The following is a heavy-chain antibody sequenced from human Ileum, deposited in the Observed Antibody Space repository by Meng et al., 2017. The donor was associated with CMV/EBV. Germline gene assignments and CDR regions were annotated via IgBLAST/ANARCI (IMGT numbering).Heavy chain of an antibody. J-gene: IGHJ6*02. D-gene: IGHD2-2*01. Sequence: GESLKISCAASGFTFSTYSMSWVRQAPGKGLVWVANIKQDGSEKYYVDSVKGRFTISRDNAKNSLYLKMNSLRDEDTAVYYCAREGCSSTSCYYYYYGMDVWGQGTTVTVSS. CDR3: AREGCSSTSCYYYYYGMDV. CDR1: GFTFSTYS. V-gene: IGHV3-7*01. CDR2: IKQDGSEK.